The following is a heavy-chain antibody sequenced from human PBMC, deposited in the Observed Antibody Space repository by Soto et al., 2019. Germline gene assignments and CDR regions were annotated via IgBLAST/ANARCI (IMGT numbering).Heavy chain of an antibody. D-gene: IGHD4-4*01. Sequence: XETLSLTCSVSGGSISSYYLSWIRQPPGKGLEWIGYIYYSGSTNYNPPLKSRVLISLDKSENELSLKLSSVTAADTALYHCARGRLTSGTVREGTWGLYYYYGLDIWGQGTTVTVSS. V-gene: IGHV4-59*01. J-gene: IGHJ6*02. CDR1: GGSISSYY. CDR2: IYYSGST. CDR3: ARGRLTSGTVREGTWGLYYYYGLDI.